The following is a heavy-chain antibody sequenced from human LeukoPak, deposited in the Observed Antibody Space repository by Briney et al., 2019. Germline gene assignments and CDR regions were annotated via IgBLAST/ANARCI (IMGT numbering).Heavy chain of an antibody. V-gene: IGHV1-2*02. CDR2: INPNSGGT. J-gene: IGHJ4*02. CDR3: ARADIVPMVYAQKRMQFDY. Sequence: ASVKVSCKASGYTFTGYYMHWVRQAPGQGLEWMGWINPNSGGTNYAQKFQGRVTMTRDTSISTAYMELSRLRSDDTAVYYCARADIVPMVYAQKRMQFDYWGQGTLVTVSS. D-gene: IGHD2-8*01. CDR1: GYTFTGYY.